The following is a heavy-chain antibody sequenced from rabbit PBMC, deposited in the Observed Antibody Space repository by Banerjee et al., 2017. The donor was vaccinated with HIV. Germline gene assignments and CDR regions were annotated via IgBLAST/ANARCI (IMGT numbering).Heavy chain of an antibody. J-gene: IGHJ6*01. Sequence: QSLEESGGDLVKPGASLTLTCKASGFDFSSNAMCWVRQAPGKGLELIACIGAGSSGTTYYASWAKGRFTISKTSSTTVTLQMTSLTAADTATYFCARDLAGVIGWNFGLWGQGTLVTVS. CDR3: ARDLAGVIGWNFGL. CDR1: GFDFSSNA. CDR2: IGAGSSGTT. V-gene: IGHV1S40*01. D-gene: IGHD4-1*01.